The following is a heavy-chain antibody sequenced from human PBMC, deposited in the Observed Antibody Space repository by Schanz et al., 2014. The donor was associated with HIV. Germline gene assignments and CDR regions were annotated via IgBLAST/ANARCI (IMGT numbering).Heavy chain of an antibody. J-gene: IGHJ6*02. CDR1: GFIFSSYV. CDR2: ISYDGSNQ. Sequence: QVQLVESGGGVVQPGRSLRLSCAASGFIFSSYVMHWVRQAPGKGLEWVAVISYDGSNQYYADSVKGRFTISRDNSKNTLFLQMNSLRGEDTAVYYCARVANWDYYGMDVWGRGTTVTVSS. D-gene: IGHD3-16*01. V-gene: IGHV3-30*19. CDR3: ARVANWDYYGMDV.